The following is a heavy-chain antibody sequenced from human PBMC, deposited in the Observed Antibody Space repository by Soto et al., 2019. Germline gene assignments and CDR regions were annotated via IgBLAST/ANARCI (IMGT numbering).Heavy chain of an antibody. CDR3: ARGRSNDFSSSPPPRFDP. D-gene: IGHD2-21*02. Sequence: GGSLRLSCVTSGFTFSAFDMHWVRQAAGKGLEWVSGIGTLRDTYYTGSVKGRFTISRDNAKNSLYLQMNSLTDGDTAVYFCARGRSNDFSSSPPPRFDPRGQGTLVTVSS. V-gene: IGHV3-13*01. CDR1: GFTFSAFD. J-gene: IGHJ5*02. CDR2: IGTLRDT.